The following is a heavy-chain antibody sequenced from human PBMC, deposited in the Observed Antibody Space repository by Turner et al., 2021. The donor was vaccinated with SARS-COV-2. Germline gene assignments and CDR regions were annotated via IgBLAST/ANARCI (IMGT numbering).Heavy chain of an antibody. CDR1: GFTFSTYG. J-gene: IGHJ4*02. D-gene: IGHD6-19*01. CDR2: ISYHGSNK. Sequence: QVQLVESGGGVVQTGRSLRHSCVASGFTFSTYGMHWVRQAPGKGLEWVAVISYHGSNKYYADSVKGRFTISRDNSKNTLYLQMNSLRAEDTAVYYCAKDHVTVAAYFDYWGQGTLVTVSS. CDR3: AKDHVTVAAYFDY. V-gene: IGHV3-30*18.